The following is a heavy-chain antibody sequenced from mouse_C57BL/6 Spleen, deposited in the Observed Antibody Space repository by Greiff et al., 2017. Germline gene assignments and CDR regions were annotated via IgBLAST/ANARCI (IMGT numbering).Heavy chain of an antibody. CDR1: GYTFTSYW. J-gene: IGHJ3*01. V-gene: IGHV1-74*01. CDR2: IHPSDSDT. CDR3: AIYDYDEGFAY. D-gene: IGHD2-4*01. Sequence: QVQLKQPGAELVKPGASVKVSCKASGYTFTSYWMHWVKQRPGQGLEWIGRIHPSDSDTNYNQKFKGKATLTVDKSSSTAYMQLSSLTSEDSAVYYCAIYDYDEGFAYWGQGTLVTVSA.